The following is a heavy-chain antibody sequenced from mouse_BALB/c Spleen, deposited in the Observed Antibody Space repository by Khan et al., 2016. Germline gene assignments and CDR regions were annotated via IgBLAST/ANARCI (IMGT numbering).Heavy chain of an antibody. Sequence: EVKLLESGGGLVQPGGSLKLSCAASGFDFSRYWMNWVRQAPGKGLEWIGEINSDSSTINYTPSLKDKFIISRDNAKNTLYLQMNTVRSEDTALYYCAREDYYAWFPYWGQGTLVTVSA. CDR2: INSDSSTI. CDR3: AREDYYAWFPY. J-gene: IGHJ3*01. CDR1: GFDFSRYW. D-gene: IGHD1-1*01. V-gene: IGHV4-1*02.